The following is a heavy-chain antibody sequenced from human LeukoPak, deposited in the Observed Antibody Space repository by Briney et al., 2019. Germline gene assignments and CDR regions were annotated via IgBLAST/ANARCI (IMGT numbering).Heavy chain of an antibody. V-gene: IGHV1-2*02. Sequence: ASVKVSCKASGYTFTGYYMYWVRQAPGQGLEWMGWINSNSGGTNYAQKFQGRVTMTRDMSINTAYMKLSRLRSDDTAVYYCARDRHGSGTYNYYGMDVWGQGTTVTVSS. D-gene: IGHD3-10*01. CDR3: ARDRHGSGTYNYYGMDV. CDR1: GYTFTGYY. J-gene: IGHJ6*02. CDR2: INSNSGGT.